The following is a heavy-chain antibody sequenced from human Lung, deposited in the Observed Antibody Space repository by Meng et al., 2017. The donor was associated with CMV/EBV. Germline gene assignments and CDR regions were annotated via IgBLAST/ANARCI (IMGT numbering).Heavy chain of an antibody. J-gene: IGHJ4*02. Sequence: SGFTFSSYAMSWVRQAPGKGLEWVSAISGSGGSTYYADSVKGRFTISRDNSKNTLYLQMNSLRAEDTAVYYCAKYVAGPMLTPVGDYWGQGTLVTVSS. V-gene: IGHV3-23*01. CDR2: ISGSGGST. CDR3: AKYVAGPMLTPVGDY. CDR1: GFTFSSYA. D-gene: IGHD3-16*01.